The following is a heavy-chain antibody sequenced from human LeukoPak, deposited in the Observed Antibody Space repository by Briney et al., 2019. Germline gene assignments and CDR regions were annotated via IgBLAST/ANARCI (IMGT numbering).Heavy chain of an antibody. D-gene: IGHD3-10*01. CDR1: GFTFSSYG. V-gene: IGHV3-30*02. CDR2: IRYDGSNK. J-gene: IGHJ4*02. Sequence: GGSLRLSCAASGFTFSSYGMHWVRQAPGKGLEWVAFIRYDGSNKYYADSVKGRFTISRDNSKNTLYLQMNSLRAEDTAVYYCAKYYYGSGSYYLPFDYWGQGTLVTVSS. CDR3: AKYYYGSGSYYLPFDY.